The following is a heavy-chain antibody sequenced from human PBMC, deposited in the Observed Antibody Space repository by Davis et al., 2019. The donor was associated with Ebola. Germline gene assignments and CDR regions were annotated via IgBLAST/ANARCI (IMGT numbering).Heavy chain of an antibody. V-gene: IGHV3-13*01. CDR2: IGPAGDT. CDR1: GFTFSSYD. D-gene: IGHD3-9*01. CDR3: ARSQKYYDILTGSPYGMDV. Sequence: AGSLRLSCAASGFTFSSYDMHWVRQATGKGLEWVSAIGPAGDTYYPGSVKGRFTISRENAKNSLYLQMNSLRAEDTAVYYCARSQKYYDILTGSPYGMDVWGQGTTVTVSS. J-gene: IGHJ6*02.